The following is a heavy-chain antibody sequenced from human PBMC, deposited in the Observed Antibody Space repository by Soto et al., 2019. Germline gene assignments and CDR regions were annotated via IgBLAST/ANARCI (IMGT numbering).Heavy chain of an antibody. CDR2: ISAGSSNI. J-gene: IGHJ4*02. D-gene: IGHD6-6*01. V-gene: IGHV3-21*01. CDR1: GFTFRTYN. CDR3: ARQYPSSSRHFDH. Sequence: EVELVESGGGLVKPGGSLKLSCAASGFTFRTYNMIWVRQAPGKGLEWFSSISAGSSNIYYAPSVKGRFTISRDNAKNLLYLQINSLRAEDTAVYYCARQYPSSSRHFDHWGQGTLVIVSS.